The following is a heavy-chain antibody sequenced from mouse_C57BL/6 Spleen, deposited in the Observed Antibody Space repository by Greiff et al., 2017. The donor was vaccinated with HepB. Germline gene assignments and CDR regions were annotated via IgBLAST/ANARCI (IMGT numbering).Heavy chain of an antibody. J-gene: IGHJ4*01. Sequence: EVKLVESGGGLVKPGGSLKLSCAASGFTFSDYGMHWVRQAPEKGLEWVAYISSGSSTIYYADTVKGRFTISRDNAKNTLFLQMTSLRSEDTAMYYCAVDGYYVGYYYAMDYWGQGTSVTVSS. D-gene: IGHD2-3*01. CDR3: AVDGYYVGYYYAMDY. CDR2: ISSGSSTI. CDR1: GFTFSDYG. V-gene: IGHV5-17*01.